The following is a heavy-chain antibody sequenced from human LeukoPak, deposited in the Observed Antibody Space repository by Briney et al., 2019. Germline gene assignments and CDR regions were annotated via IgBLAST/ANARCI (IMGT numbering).Heavy chain of an antibody. CDR2: ISGSGGST. CDR3: AKDYCSSTSCFDY. Sequence: GGSLRLSCAASGFTFSSYAMSWVRQAPGKGLEWVSAISGSGGSTYYADSVKGRFAISRDNSKNTLYLQMNSLRAEDTAVYYCAKDYCSSTSCFDYWGQGTLVTVSS. J-gene: IGHJ4*02. D-gene: IGHD2-2*01. CDR1: GFTFSSYA. V-gene: IGHV3-23*01.